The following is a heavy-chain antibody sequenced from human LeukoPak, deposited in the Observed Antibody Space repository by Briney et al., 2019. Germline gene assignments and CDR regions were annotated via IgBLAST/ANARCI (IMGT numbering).Heavy chain of an antibody. CDR3: AREVNAEAPSADAFDL. CDR1: GGYISCGHYF. V-gene: IGHV4-30-4*01. Sequence: SETLSLTCTVSGGYISCGHYFWRWVRQPPGKGLEWIGHIYHSGGAHYSPSLKSPASISVDTSKNQFSLELRSVTAADTAVYYCAREVNAEAPSADAFDLWGQGTIVTVSS. J-gene: IGHJ3*01. CDR2: IYHSGGA. D-gene: IGHD2-21*01.